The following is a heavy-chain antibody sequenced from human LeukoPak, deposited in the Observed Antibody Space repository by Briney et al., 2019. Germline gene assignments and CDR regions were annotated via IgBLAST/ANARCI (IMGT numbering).Heavy chain of an antibody. V-gene: IGHV1-18*01. CDR3: ARSGSYSPRGALDI. J-gene: IGHJ3*02. Sequence: ASVKVSCKASGYTFTSYGISWVRQAPGQGLECMGWISAYNGNTNYAQKLQGRVTMPTDPSTTTAYMELRSLRSDDTAVYYCARSGSYSPRGALDIWGQGTMVTVSS. CDR2: ISAYNGNT. CDR1: GYTFTSYG. D-gene: IGHD1-26*01.